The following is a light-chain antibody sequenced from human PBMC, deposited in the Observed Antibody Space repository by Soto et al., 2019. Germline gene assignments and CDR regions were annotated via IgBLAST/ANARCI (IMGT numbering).Light chain of an antibody. CDR1: QSISSY. J-gene: IGKJ1*01. CDR3: QQSYSTPRT. Sequence: PITPSPSSLSSYLGGRVTIPSRASQSISSYLNWYQQKPGKAPKLLIYAASSLQSGVPSRFSGSGSGTDFTLTISSLQPEDFATYYCQQSYSTPRTFGQGTKVDIK. CDR2: AAS. V-gene: IGKV1-39*01.